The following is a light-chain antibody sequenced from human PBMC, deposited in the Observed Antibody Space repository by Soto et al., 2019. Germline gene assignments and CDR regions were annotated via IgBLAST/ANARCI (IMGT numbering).Light chain of an antibody. V-gene: IGKV1-5*03. CDR1: QSISSW. CDR2: KAF. Sequence: DIQMTQSPSTLSASVGDRVTITCRASQSISSWLAWYQQKPGKAPKLLIYKAFSLESGVPSRFSGSGSGTESTLTISSLQPDDFATYYCQQYNSYWTFGQGTKVEIK. J-gene: IGKJ1*01. CDR3: QQYNSYWT.